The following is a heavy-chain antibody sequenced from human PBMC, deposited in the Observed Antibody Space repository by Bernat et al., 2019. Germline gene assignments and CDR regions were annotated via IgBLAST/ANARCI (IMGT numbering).Heavy chain of an antibody. CDR1: GFTFSSYW. J-gene: IGHJ5*02. CDR3: AREAVVTPEGWFDP. Sequence: EVQLVDSGGGLVQPGGSLRLSCAASGFTFSSYWMHWVRQAPGKGLVWVSRINSDGSSTSYADSVKGRFTISRDNAKNTLYLQMNSLRAEDTAVYYCAREAVVTPEGWFDPWGQGTLVTVSS. CDR2: INSDGSST. D-gene: IGHD2-21*02. V-gene: IGHV3-74*01.